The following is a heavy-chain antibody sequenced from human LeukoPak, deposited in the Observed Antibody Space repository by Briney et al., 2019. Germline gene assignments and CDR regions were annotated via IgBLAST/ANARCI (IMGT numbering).Heavy chain of an antibody. CDR1: GYTFTSYD. CDR3: ATLLYCSSTSCYSLGALWN. V-gene: IGHV1-8*01. Sequence: ASVKVSCKASGYTFTSYDINWVRQATGQGLEWMGWMNPNSGNTGYAQKFQDRVTITRDTSASTAYMELSSLRSEDMAVYYCATLLYCSSTSCYSLGALWNWGKGTTVTVSS. J-gene: IGHJ6*04. CDR2: MNPNSGNT. D-gene: IGHD2-2*01.